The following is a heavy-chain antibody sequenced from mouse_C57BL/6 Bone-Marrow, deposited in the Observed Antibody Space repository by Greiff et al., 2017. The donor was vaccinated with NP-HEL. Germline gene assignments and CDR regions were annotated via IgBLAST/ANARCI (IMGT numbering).Heavy chain of an antibody. CDR2: ISDGGSYT. Sequence: EVKLVESGGGLVKPGGSLKLSCAASGFTFSSYAMSWVRQTPEKRLEWVATISDGGSYTYYPDNVKGRFTISRDNAKNNLYLQMSHLKSEDTAMYYCARDLLYYYGRSPFDYWGQGTTLTVSS. V-gene: IGHV5-4*01. CDR1: GFTFSSYA. D-gene: IGHD1-1*01. CDR3: ARDLLYYYGRSPFDY. J-gene: IGHJ2*01.